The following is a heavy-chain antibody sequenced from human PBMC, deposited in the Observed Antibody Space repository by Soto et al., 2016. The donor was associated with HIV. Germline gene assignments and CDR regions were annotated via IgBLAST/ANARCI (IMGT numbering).Heavy chain of an antibody. CDR1: GYTFTTCS. J-gene: IGHJ4*02. V-gene: IGHV1-46*01. CDR2: INPSGGDT. CDR3: ARDSPGIAE. D-gene: IGHD6-13*01. Sequence: QVQLVQSGAEVKKPGASVKVSCKASGYTFTTCSIHWVRQAPGQGLEWVGLINPSGGDTRNAQKFQGRVTMTRDTSTSTVYMELSSLISEDTAVYYCARDSPGIAEWGQGTLVTVSS.